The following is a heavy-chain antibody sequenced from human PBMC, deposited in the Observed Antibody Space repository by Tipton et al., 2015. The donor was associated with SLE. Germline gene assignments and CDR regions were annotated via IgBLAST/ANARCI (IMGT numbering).Heavy chain of an antibody. CDR2: INHSGST. J-gene: IGHJ6*02. CDR3: ARDWTGIALRMDV. Sequence: LRLSCAVYGGSFSGYYWSWIRQPPGKGLEWIGEINHSGSTNYNPSLKSRVTISVDTSKNQFSLKLSSVTAADTAVYYCARDWTGIALRMDVWGQGTTVTVSS. CDR1: GGSFSGYY. V-gene: IGHV4-34*01. D-gene: IGHD6-13*01.